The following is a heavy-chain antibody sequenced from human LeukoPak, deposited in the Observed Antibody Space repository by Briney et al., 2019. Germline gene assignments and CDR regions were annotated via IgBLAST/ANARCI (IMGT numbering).Heavy chain of an antibody. CDR3: AKSDDPSNWSNYFRYFDS. Sequence: GGSLRLSCAASGFTFSSYAMTWVRQAPGKGLEWVSAISGSADNTYYADSVRGRFTISRDNSKNTLYLQVNSLRAEDTAVYYCAKSDDPSNWSNYFRYFDSWGQGTLVTVSS. V-gene: IGHV3-23*01. D-gene: IGHD3-3*01. CDR2: ISGSADNT. CDR1: GFTFSSYA. J-gene: IGHJ4*02.